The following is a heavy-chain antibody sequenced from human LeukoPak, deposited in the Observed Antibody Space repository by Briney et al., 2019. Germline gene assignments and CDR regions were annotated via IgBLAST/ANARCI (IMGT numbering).Heavy chain of an antibody. J-gene: IGHJ4*02. Sequence: GGSLRLSCAASGFTFSSYWMSWVRQAPGKGLEWVANIKQDGTEKYYVDSVKGRFTISRDNAKNSLDLQMNSLRVEDTGIYYCVKVAKYYYGSETYYFFEHWGQGTPVTASS. CDR3: VKVAKYYYGSETYYFFEH. CDR1: GFTFSSYW. V-gene: IGHV3-7*01. D-gene: IGHD3-10*01. CDR2: IKQDGTEK.